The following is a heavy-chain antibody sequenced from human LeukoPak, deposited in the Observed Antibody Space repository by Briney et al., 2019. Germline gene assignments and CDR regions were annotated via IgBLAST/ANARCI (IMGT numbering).Heavy chain of an antibody. V-gene: IGHV3-20*04. Sequence: GGSLRLSCAASGFTFDDYGMSWVRQAPGKVLEWFSGINWNGGSTGYADSVKGRFTISRDNAKNSLYLQMNSLRAEDTALYYCARDYYYYDSSGYFYMDVWGKGTTVTVSS. J-gene: IGHJ6*03. CDR3: ARDYYYYDSSGYFYMDV. D-gene: IGHD3-22*01. CDR2: INWNGGST. CDR1: GFTFDDYG.